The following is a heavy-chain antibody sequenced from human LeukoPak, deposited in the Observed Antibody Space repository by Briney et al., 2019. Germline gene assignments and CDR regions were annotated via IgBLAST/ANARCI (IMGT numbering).Heavy chain of an antibody. CDR3: ARVGTIADRPVDY. J-gene: IGHJ4*02. CDR2: ISRDGSST. CDR1: GFTFSSYW. D-gene: IGHD6-6*01. V-gene: IGHV3-74*01. Sequence: PGGSLRLSCAASGFTFSSYWMPWVRQAPGKGLVWVSHISRDGSSTTYADSVKGRFTISRDNAKNTLYLQMNSLRAEDTAVYYCARVGTIADRPVDYWGQGTLVTVSS.